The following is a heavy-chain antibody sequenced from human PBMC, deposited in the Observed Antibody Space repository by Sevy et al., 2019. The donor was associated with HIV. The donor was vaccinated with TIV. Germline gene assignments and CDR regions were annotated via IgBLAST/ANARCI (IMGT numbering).Heavy chain of an antibody. J-gene: IGHJ3*02. CDR2: ISSISNYT. CDR3: ARNNCSFTSCCMGDVFDI. V-gene: IGHV3-21*01. D-gene: IGHD2-2*01. Sequence: GGSLRLSCAASGFTFSSYSMNWVRQAPGKGLEGVSSISSISNYTYYADSMKGRFTVSRDNARNSRYLQKNSIRPEDTTVYYSARNNCSFTSCCMGDVFDIWGQGTMVTVSS. CDR1: GFTFSSYS.